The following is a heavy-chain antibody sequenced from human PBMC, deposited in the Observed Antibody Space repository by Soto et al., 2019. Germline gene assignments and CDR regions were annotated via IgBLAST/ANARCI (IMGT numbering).Heavy chain of an antibody. CDR1: GFPFSSYA. J-gene: IGHJ3*02. CDR2: ISGSGGRT. Sequence: EMQLLESGGGLVQPGGSLRLSCVASGFPFSSYAMSWVRQTPGKGLEWVSGISGSGGRTYYADSVKGRFTISRDNSNNTLSLQMHILRVDDTAVYFCAKWGYYSLFDIWGQGTMGTVSA. CDR3: AKWGYYSLFDI. V-gene: IGHV3-23*01. D-gene: IGHD3-16*01.